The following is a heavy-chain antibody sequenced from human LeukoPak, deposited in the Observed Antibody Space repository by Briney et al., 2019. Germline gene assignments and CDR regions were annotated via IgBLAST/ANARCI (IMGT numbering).Heavy chain of an antibody. D-gene: IGHD3-3*01. J-gene: IGHJ6*03. V-gene: IGHV4-34*01. CDR2: INHSGST. Sequence: SETLSLTCAVYGGSFSGYYWSWIRQPPGKGLEWIGEINHSGSTNYNPSLKSRVTISVDTSKNQFSLKLSSVTAADTAVYYCARAGRITIFGVVIMGPQNYYCYMDVWGKGTTVTVSS. CDR1: GGSFSGYY. CDR3: ARAGRITIFGVVIMGPQNYYCYMDV.